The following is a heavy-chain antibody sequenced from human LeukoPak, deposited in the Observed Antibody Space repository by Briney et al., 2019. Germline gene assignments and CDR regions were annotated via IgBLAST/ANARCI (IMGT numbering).Heavy chain of an antibody. CDR2: INHSGST. V-gene: IGHV4-34*01. D-gene: IGHD4-23*01. CDR1: GGSFSGYY. Sequence: SETLSLTCAVYGGSFSGYYWSWIRQPPGKGLEWIGEINHSGSTNYNPSLKSRVTISVDTSKNQFSLKLSSVTAADAAVYYCARGRNSHPYYYYYYMDVWAKGPRSPSP. J-gene: IGHJ6*03. CDR3: ARGRNSHPYYYYYYMDV.